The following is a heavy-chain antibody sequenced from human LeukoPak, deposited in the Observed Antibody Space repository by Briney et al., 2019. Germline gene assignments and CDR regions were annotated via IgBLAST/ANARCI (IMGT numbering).Heavy chain of an antibody. Sequence: PGGSLRLSCAGSGFTFSTFPMHWVRQAPGKGLQWLAVISKDGTHKYYADSVKGRFTISRDNSKNTLFLQMNSLRAEDTAVYYCAYCSAGSCSGSPVDYWGQGTQVTVSS. CDR3: AYCSAGSCSGSPVDY. D-gene: IGHD2-15*01. CDR2: ISKDGTHK. CDR1: GFTFSTFP. V-gene: IGHV3-30*07. J-gene: IGHJ4*02.